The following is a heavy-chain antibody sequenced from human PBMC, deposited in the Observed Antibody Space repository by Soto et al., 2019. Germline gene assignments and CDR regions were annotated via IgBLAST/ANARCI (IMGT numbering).Heavy chain of an antibody. V-gene: IGHV1-24*01. CDR2: FDPEDGET. Sequence: GASVKVSCKVSGYTLTELSMHWVRQAPGKGLEWMGGFDPEDGETIYAQKFQGRVTMTEDTSTDTAYMELSSLRSEDTAVYYCATDSSSGMIYYYYGMDVWGQGTTVTVSS. CDR3: ATDSSSGMIYYYYGMDV. J-gene: IGHJ6*02. CDR1: GYTLTELS. D-gene: IGHD6-19*01.